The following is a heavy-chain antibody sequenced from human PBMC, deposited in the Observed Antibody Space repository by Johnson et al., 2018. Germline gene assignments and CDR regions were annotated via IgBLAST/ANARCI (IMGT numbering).Heavy chain of an antibody. J-gene: IGHJ3*02. CDR1: GFTFSNAW. CDR2: IKSKTDGGTT. Sequence: VQLVQSGGGLVKHGGTIRLSCAASGFTFSNAWMNWVRQAPGKGLAWVGRIKSKTDGGTTDTAEPGKGRFTNSRDDSKNTLYLQMNSLKTEDTAVYYCSTLKVKRALDIWGQGTMVTVSS. CDR3: STLKVKRALDI. V-gene: IGHV3-15*07. D-gene: IGHD3-22*01.